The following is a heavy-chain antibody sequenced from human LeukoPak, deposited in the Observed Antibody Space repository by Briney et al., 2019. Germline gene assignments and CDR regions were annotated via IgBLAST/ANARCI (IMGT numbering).Heavy chain of an antibody. V-gene: IGHV1-2*02. CDR1: GYTFTAYY. Sequence: GASVKVSCMTSGYTFTAYYIHWVRQAPGQGLEWMGWINPNSGGTNYAQKFQGRVTMTRDTSISTAYMDLSRLRSDDTAFYYCASDGTMVRGIIIPNNCFDPWGQGTLVTVSS. D-gene: IGHD3-10*01. CDR2: INPNSGGT. CDR3: ASDGTMVRGIIIPNNCFDP. J-gene: IGHJ5*02.